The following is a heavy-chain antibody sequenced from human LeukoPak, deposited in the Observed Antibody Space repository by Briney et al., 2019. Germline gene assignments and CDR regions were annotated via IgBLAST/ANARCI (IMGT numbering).Heavy chain of an antibody. V-gene: IGHV1-69*13. CDR1: GGTFSSYA. CDR2: IIPIFGTA. D-gene: IGHD6-19*01. Sequence: AASVKVSCKASGGTFSSYAISWVRQAPGRGLEWMGGIIPIFGTANYAQKFQGRVTITADESTSTAYMELSSLRSEDTAVYYCASHKGIAVAGKFDYWGQGTLVTVSS. CDR3: ASHKGIAVAGKFDY. J-gene: IGHJ4*02.